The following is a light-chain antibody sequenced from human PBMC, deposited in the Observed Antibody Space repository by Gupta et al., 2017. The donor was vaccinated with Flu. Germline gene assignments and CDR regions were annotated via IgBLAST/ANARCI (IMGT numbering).Light chain of an antibody. J-gene: IGLJ1*01. CDR3: YSTDSSGNHRGV. CDR2: EDS. Sequence: GDALPKKYAYWYQQKSGQAPVLVIYEDSKRPSEIPERFSGSSSGTMATLTISGAQVEDEADYYCYSTDSSGNHRGVFGTGTKVTVL. CDR1: ALPKKY. V-gene: IGLV3-10*01.